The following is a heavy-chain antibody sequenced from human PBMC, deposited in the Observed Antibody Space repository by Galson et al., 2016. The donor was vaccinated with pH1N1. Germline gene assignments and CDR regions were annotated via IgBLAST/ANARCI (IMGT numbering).Heavy chain of an antibody. CDR2: ISGTGDNT. J-gene: IGHJ4*02. CDR3: AKVDRDDYGDYALDY. V-gene: IGHV3-23*01. D-gene: IGHD4-17*01. CDR1: GFTFTNYA. Sequence: SLRLSCASSGFTFTNYAMTWVRRAPGKGLEWVSDISGTGDNTRYADSVKGRFTISIDNSRNTLFLQMNSLRPEDTAVYYCAKVDRDDYGDYALDYWGQGTLVTVSS.